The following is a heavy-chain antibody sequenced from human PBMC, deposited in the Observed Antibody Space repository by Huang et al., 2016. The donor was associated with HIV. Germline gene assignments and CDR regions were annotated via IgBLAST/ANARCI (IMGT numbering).Heavy chain of an antibody. CDR3: VRIFGGYDSSGFLDYFDY. J-gene: IGHJ4*02. Sequence: QITLKESGPPLVKPTQTLTLTCIFTEFSLSIRGMGVGWIRQPPGKALEWLALIYLNDEKRYSPSLENRLTITKDTSKDQVVLTVTNVDPVDTATYFCVRIFGGYDSSGFLDYFDYWGQGTLVTVSS. V-gene: IGHV2-5*01. CDR2: IYLNDEK. D-gene: IGHD3-22*01. CDR1: EFSLSIRGMG.